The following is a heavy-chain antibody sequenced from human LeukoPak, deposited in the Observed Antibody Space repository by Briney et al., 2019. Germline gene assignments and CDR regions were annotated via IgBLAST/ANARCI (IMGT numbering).Heavy chain of an antibody. CDR3: AHYYDSGSAFDI. V-gene: IGHV4-30-4*01. J-gene: IGHJ3*02. Sequence: SETLSLACTVSGGSISSGDYYWSWIRQPPGKGLEWIGYIYYSGGTYYNPSLKSRVTISVDTSKNQFSLKLSSVTAADTAVYYCAHYYDSGSAFDIWGQGTMVTVSS. CDR2: IYYSGGT. D-gene: IGHD3-22*01. CDR1: GGSISSGDYY.